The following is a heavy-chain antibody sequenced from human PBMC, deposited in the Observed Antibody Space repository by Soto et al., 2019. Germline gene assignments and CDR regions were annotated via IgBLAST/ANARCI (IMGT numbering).Heavy chain of an antibody. V-gene: IGHV1-8*01. CDR2: MNPNSGNT. CDR1: GYTFTSYD. D-gene: IGHD2-2*01. J-gene: IGHJ6*03. Sequence: QVQLVQSGAEVKKPGASVKVSCKASGYTFTSYDITWVRQATGQGLEWMGWMNPNSGNTGYAQKFQGRVTMTRNTSISVAYMEPSSLSSDDTAVYYCGRPDAADSYYYRDVWGKGTTVTVCS. CDR3: GRPDAADSYYYRDV.